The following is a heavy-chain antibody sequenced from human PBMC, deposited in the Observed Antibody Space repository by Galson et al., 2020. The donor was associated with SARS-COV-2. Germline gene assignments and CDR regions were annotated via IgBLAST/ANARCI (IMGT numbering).Heavy chain of an antibody. D-gene: IGHD6-13*01. CDR1: GYTFTNYG. CDR2: ISAYNGNT. CDR3: ARAIGYRTLDV. V-gene: IGHV1-18*01. J-gene: IGHJ6*02. Sequence: ASVKVSCKASGYTFTNYGISWVRQAPGQGLEWMGWISAYNGNTNYAQKFQGRVTMTTDTSTSTDYMELRSLRSDDTAVYYCARAIGYRTLDVWGQGTTVTVSS.